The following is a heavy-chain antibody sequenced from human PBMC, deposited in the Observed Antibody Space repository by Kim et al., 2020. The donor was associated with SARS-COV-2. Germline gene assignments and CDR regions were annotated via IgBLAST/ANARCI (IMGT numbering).Heavy chain of an antibody. D-gene: IGHD2-21*02. CDR1: GYSFTNFA. CDR2: INTATGRP. Sequence: ASVKVSCKTSGYSFTNFAMNWLRQAPGQGLEWLGWINTATGRPTYAPGLTGRLVFSSDTSATTSYLQINSLKAEDTAVYFCARDGDCGGSWCFHGMDVWGQGTTVTVSS. CDR3: ARDGDCGGSWCFHGMDV. J-gene: IGHJ6*02. V-gene: IGHV7-4-1*02.